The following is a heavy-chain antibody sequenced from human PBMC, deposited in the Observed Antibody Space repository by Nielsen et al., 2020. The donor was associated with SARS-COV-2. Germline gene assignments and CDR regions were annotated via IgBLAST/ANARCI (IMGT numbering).Heavy chain of an antibody. D-gene: IGHD1-1*01. CDR2: IYSGGST. J-gene: IGHJ6*03. V-gene: IGHV3-66*04. Sequence: GESLKISCAASGFTVSSNYMSWVRQAPGKGLEWVSVIYSGGSTYYADSVMGRFTISRDNSKNTLYLQMNSLRAEDTAVYYCARPHDDRYYYMDVWGKGTTVTVFS. CDR3: ARPHDDRYYYMDV. CDR1: GFTVSSNY.